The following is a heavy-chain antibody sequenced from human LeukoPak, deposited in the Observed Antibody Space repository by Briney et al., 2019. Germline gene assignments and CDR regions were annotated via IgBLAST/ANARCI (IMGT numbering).Heavy chain of an antibody. V-gene: IGHV4-30-4*08. CDR1: GASISSYY. D-gene: IGHD3-9*01. CDR3: ARDKADYDILTGYSPYNWFDP. CDR2: IYYSGST. Sequence: SETLSLTCTVSGASISSYYWSWIRQPPGKGLEWIGYIYYSGSTYYNPSLKSRVTISVDTSKNQFSLKLSSVTAADTAVYYCARDKADYDILTGYSPYNWFDPWGQGTLVTVSS. J-gene: IGHJ5*02.